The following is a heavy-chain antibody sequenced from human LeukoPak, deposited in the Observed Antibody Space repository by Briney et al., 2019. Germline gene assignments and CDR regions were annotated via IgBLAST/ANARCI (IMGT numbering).Heavy chain of an antibody. Sequence: SQTLSLTCAISGDIVSSNSAAWNWMRQSPSRGLEWLVRTYYRSKWYNGYAVFVKSRISVNPDTSKNQFSLQLNSVTPEDTAVYYCARRLTQYDCFDPWGQGILVTVSS. V-gene: IGHV6-1*01. CDR2: TYYRSKWYN. CDR1: GDIVSSNSAA. CDR3: ARRLTQYDCFDP. J-gene: IGHJ5*02. D-gene: IGHD2-2*01.